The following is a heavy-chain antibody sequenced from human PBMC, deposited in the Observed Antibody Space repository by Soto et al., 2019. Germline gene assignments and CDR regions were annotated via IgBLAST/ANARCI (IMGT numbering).Heavy chain of an antibody. V-gene: IGHV4-31*03. CDR3: ARTYYDFWSGYYPNWFDP. CDR1: GGSISSGGYY. CDR2: IYYSGST. D-gene: IGHD3-3*01. Sequence: LSLTCTVSGGSISSGGYYWSWIRQHPGKGLEWIGYIYYSGSTYYNPSLKSRVTISVDTSKNQFSLKLSSVTAADTAVYYCARTYYDFWSGYYPNWFDPWGQGTLVTVSS. J-gene: IGHJ5*02.